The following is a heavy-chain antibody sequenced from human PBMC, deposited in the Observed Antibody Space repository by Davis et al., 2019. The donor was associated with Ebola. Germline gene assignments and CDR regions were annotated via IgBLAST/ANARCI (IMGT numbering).Heavy chain of an antibody. Sequence: PGGSLRLSCAASGLSFIGAWFNWVRQAPGKGLEWVGHIKSHALGATTDYAAPVRGRFSISRDDSQSTLYLQINNLKTEDTAIYYCTINSGPTWSASWGQGTVVTVSS. J-gene: IGHJ5*01. CDR1: GLSFIGAW. CDR3: TINSGPTWSAS. CDR2: IKSHALGATT. V-gene: IGHV3-15*07.